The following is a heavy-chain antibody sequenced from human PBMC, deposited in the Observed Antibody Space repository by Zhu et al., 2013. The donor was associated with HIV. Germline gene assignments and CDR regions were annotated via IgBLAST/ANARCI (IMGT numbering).Heavy chain of an antibody. Sequence: QVQLHESVPGLVKPSETLSLTCSVSGGSMNMYYWGWIRQSPRKGLEWIGSVYSNGRADYTASLKGRVSISVDKSKNQFSLRLTSVTAADTATYFCARYRGGYDWNVSWFFDFWGLGAHVSVSS. V-gene: IGHV4-59*03. J-gene: IGHJ2*01. CDR3: ARYRGGYDWNVSWFFDF. D-gene: IGHD1-1*01. CDR1: GGSMNMYY. CDR2: VYSNGRA.